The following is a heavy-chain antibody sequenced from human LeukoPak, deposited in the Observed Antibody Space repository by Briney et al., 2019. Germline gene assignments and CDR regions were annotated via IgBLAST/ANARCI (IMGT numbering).Heavy chain of an antibody. CDR3: ARDHEAYRGIDY. Sequence: PGGSLRLSCAASGFTFSSYAMHWVRQAPGKGLEWVAVISYDGSNKYYADSVKGRFTISRDNSKNTLYLQMNNLRAEETAVYYCARDHEAYRGIDYWGQGTLVTVSS. CDR2: ISYDGSNK. D-gene: IGHD3-16*01. J-gene: IGHJ4*02. CDR1: GFTFSSYA. V-gene: IGHV3-30-3*01.